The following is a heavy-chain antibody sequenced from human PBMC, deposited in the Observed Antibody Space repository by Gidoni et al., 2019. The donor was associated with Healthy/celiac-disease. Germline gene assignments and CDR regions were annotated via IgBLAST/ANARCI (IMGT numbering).Heavy chain of an antibody. D-gene: IGHD3-10*01. V-gene: IGHV3-48*03. CDR1: GFTFSSYE. CDR2: MSSSGSTI. Sequence: EVQLVESGGGLVQPGGSLRLSCAASGFTFSSYEMNWVRQAPGKGLEWVSYMSSSGSTIYYADSVKGRFTISRDNAKNSLYLQMNSLRAEDTAVYYCARAGYYYGSGSYSTDAFDIWGQGTMVTVSS. J-gene: IGHJ3*02. CDR3: ARAGYYYGSGSYSTDAFDI.